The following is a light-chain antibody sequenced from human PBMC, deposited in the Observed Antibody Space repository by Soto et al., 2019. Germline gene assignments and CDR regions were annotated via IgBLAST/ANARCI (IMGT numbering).Light chain of an antibody. CDR1: QSISHW. J-gene: IGKJ4*01. CDR3: QQYNSYHLT. Sequence: DIQMTHSPSTLSASVGDRVTITCRASQSISHWLAWYQQKPGKAPKLLISKASSLESGVPSRFSGSGSGTEFTLTISSLQPDDFATYYCQQYNSYHLTFGGGTKVDIK. CDR2: KAS. V-gene: IGKV1-5*03.